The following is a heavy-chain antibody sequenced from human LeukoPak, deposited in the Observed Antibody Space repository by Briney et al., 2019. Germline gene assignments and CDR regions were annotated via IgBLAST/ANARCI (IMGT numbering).Heavy chain of an antibody. D-gene: IGHD1-26*01. CDR1: GFTFSSYW. J-gene: IGHJ4*02. Sequence: GGSLRLSCAASGFTFSSYWMSWVRQAPGKGLEWVSAISGSGGSTYYADSVKGRFTISRDNSKNTLYLQMNSLRAEDTAVYYCAKAVGAMPYYFDYWGQGTLVTVSS. V-gene: IGHV3-23*01. CDR3: AKAVGAMPYYFDY. CDR2: ISGSGGST.